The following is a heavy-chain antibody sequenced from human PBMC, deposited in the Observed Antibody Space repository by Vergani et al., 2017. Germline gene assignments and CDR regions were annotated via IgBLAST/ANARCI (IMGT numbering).Heavy chain of an antibody. J-gene: IGHJ4*02. CDR3: ARVPRGWYGDDYLSFGDY. V-gene: IGHV4-4*02. CDR1: GGSISSSNW. Sequence: QVQLQESGPGLVKPSGTLSLTCAVSGGSISSSNWWSWVRQPPGKGLEWIGEIYHSGSTNYNPSLKSRVTISVDKSKNQFSLKLSSVTAADTAVYYWARVPRGWYGDDYLSFGDYWGQGTLVTVSS. D-gene: IGHD6-19*01. CDR2: IYHSGST.